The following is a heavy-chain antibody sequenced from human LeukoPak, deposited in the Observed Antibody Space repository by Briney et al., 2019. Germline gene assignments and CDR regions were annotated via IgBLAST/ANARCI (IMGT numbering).Heavy chain of an antibody. D-gene: IGHD3-3*01. Sequence: ASVKVSCKVSGYTLTELSMHWVRQAPGKGLEWMGGFDPEDGETIYAQKFQGRVTMTEDTSTDTAYMELSSLRSEDTAVYYCATSYPDLSGYYLDPWGQGTLVTVSS. V-gene: IGHV1-24*01. CDR2: FDPEDGET. CDR1: GYTLTELS. J-gene: IGHJ5*02. CDR3: ATSYPDLSGYYLDP.